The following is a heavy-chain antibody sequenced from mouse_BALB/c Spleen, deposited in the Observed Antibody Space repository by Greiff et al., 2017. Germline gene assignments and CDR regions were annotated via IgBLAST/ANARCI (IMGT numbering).Heavy chain of an antibody. J-gene: IGHJ3*01. V-gene: IGHV1-15*01. CDR1: GYTFTDYE. D-gene: IGHD2-14*01. Sequence: VKLQESGAELVRPGASVTLSCKASGYTFTDYEMHWVKQTPVHGLEWIGAIDPETGGTAYNQKFKGKATLTADKSSSTAYMELRSLTSEDSAVYYCTRGGYRTPFAYWGQGTLVTVSA. CDR2: IDPETGGT. CDR3: TRGGYRTPFAY.